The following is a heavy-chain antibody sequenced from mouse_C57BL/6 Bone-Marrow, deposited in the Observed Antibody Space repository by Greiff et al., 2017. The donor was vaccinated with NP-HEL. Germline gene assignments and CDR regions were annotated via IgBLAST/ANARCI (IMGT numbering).Heavy chain of an antibody. CDR3: ARLGLRRPYYFDY. V-gene: IGHV1-81*01. J-gene: IGHJ2*01. Sequence: VQLQQSGAELARPGASVKLSCKASGYTFTSYGISWVKQRTGQGLEWIGEIYPRSGNTSYNEKFKGKATLTADKSSSTAYMELRSLTSEDSAVYFCARLGLRRPYYFDYWGQGTTLTVSS. D-gene: IGHD2-2*01. CDR1: GYTFTSYG. CDR2: IYPRSGNT.